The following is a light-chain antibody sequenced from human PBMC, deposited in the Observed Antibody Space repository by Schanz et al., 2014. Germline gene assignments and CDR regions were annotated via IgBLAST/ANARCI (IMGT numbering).Light chain of an antibody. J-gene: IGLJ3*02. V-gene: IGLV2-23*01. CDR3: CSYAGSNTWV. CDR1: SSDVGTYNL. CDR2: EGA. Sequence: QSALTQPASVSGSPGQSITISCTGTSSDVGTYNLVSWYQQHPGKAPRLMIYEGAKRTSGVSHRFSGSKSGNTASLTISGLQAEDEADYYCCSYAGSNTWVFGGGTKLTVL.